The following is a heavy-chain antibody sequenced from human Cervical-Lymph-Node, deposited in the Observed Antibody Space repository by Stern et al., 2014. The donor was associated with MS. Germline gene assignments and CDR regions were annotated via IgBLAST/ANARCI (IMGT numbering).Heavy chain of an antibody. CDR3: ARATDL. Sequence: QVQLQESGPGLLRPSETLSLTCTVSGASITSYYWSWIRQPPVKGLEWIGYIDYSGTTNYNASLKGRVAISIDTSKTQFSLRLSSVTAADTAVYYCARATDLWGQGTLVTVSS. CDR1: GASITSYY. V-gene: IGHV4-59*01. CDR2: IDYSGTT. J-gene: IGHJ5*02.